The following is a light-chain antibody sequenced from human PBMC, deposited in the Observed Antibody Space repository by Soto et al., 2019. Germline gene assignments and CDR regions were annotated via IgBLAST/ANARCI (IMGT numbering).Light chain of an antibody. CDR2: GAS. CDR3: QQYMSSVT. Sequence: EIVLTQSPGSLSLSPGQRATLSCRASQSVYTTFFAWYQKKPGQAPSLLIYGASKRATGIPDRFSGSGSGTDFTLIISRLEPEDFAVYYCQQYMSSVTFGQGTKVEIK. V-gene: IGKV3-20*01. J-gene: IGKJ1*01. CDR1: QSVYTTF.